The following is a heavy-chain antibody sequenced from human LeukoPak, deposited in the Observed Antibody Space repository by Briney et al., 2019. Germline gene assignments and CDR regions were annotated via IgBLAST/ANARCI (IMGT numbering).Heavy chain of an antibody. D-gene: IGHD3-3*01. CDR1: GGSISSYY. V-gene: IGHV4-59*01. Sequence: SETLSLTCTVSGGSISSYYWSWIRQPPGKGLEWIGYIYYSGSTNYNPSLKSRVTISVDTSKNQFSLKLSSVTAADTAVYYCARGSDFWSGYYDRRRYYYMDVWGKGTTVTVSS. J-gene: IGHJ6*03. CDR2: IYYSGST. CDR3: ARGSDFWSGYYDRRRYYYMDV.